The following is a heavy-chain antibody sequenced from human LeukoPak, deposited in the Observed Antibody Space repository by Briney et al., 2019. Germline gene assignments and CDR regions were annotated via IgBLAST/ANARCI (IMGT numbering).Heavy chain of an antibody. V-gene: IGHV4-34*01. D-gene: IGHD3-16*01. Sequence: SETLSLTCAVYGGSFSGYYWSWIRQPPGKGLEWIGEINHSGSTNYNPSLKSRVTISVDTSKNQFSLKLSSVTAADTAVYYCASQGGRNYWGQGTLVTVSS. J-gene: IGHJ4*02. CDR2: INHSGST. CDR1: GGSFSGYY. CDR3: ASQGGRNY.